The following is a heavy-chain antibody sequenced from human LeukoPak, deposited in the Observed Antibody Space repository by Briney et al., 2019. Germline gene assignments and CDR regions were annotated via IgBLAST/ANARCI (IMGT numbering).Heavy chain of an antibody. Sequence: ASVKLSCKASGYTFTVYYMHWVRQAPGQGLEWMGWINPNSGGTNYAQKFQGRVTMTRDTSISTAYMELTRLRSDDTAVYYCARDNGDYWFDYWGQGTLVTVSS. J-gene: IGHJ4*02. V-gene: IGHV1-2*02. CDR1: GYTFTVYY. D-gene: IGHD4-17*01. CDR2: INPNSGGT. CDR3: ARDNGDYWFDY.